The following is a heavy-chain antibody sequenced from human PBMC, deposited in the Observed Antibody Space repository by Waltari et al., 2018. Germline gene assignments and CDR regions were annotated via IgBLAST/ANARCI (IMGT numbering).Heavy chain of an antibody. D-gene: IGHD6-13*01. CDR3: AKVAPRTYRSPVPGRDYYYGMDV. J-gene: IGHJ6*02. CDR1: GFTFSRFR. Sequence: EVRLVESGGGLVQTGESLRITWDASGFTFSRFRIAWFRQAPGKGLVWVARIDSDGTSERYADSVKGRFTIARDNAKNTLYLQMKRLRVEDTAVYYCAKVAPRTYRSPVPGRDYYYGMDVWGQGTTVTVFS. V-gene: IGHV3-74*01. CDR2: IDSDGTSE.